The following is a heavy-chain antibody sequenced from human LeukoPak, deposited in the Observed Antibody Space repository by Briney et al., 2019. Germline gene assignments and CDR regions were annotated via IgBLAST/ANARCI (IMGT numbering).Heavy chain of an antibody. CDR3: ARVSSSGDGAFDI. D-gene: IGHD2-21*01. Sequence: GGSLRLSCAASGFTFSSYSMNWVRQAPGKGLEWVPYISSRSSTIYYADSVKGRFTISRDSAKNSLYLQMSSLRDEDTAVYFCARVSSSGDGAFDIWGQGTMVTVSS. J-gene: IGHJ3*02. CDR1: GFTFSSYS. V-gene: IGHV3-48*02. CDR2: ISSRSSTI.